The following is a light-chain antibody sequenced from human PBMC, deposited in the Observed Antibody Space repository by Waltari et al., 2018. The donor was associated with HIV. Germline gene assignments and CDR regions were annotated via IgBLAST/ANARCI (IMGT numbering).Light chain of an antibody. V-gene: IGKV1-33*01. CDR2: DAS. Sequence: DIQMTPSPSSLSASVGDRVTLTCQASQDISNYLNGYQQKPGKAPKLLIYDASNLETGVPSRFSGSGSGTDFTFTISSLQPEDIATYYCQQYDNLPPMYSFGQGTKLEIK. CDR1: QDISNY. J-gene: IGKJ2*03. CDR3: QQYDNLPPMYS.